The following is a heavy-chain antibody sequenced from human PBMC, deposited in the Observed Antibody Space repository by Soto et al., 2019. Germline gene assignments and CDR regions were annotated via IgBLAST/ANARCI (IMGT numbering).Heavy chain of an antibody. V-gene: IGHV3-23*01. CDR3: ATGVSRCGDQDYFDC. CDR1: GFTFSSYT. CDR2: ISASGGSP. J-gene: IGHJ4*02. D-gene: IGHD4-17*01. Sequence: EVQLLESGGGLVQPGGSLRLSCAASGFTFSSYTMSWVRQAPGKGLEWVSAISASGGSPYYADSVKGRFTISRDNSKNRVYLEINSLRAEDTAVYYCATGVSRCGDQDYFDCWGQGSLVTVSA.